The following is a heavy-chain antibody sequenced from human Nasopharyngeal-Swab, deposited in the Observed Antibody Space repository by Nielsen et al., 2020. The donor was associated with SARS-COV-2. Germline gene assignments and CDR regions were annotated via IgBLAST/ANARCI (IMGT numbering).Heavy chain of an antibody. Sequence: ETLSLPCTVSGGSISSSSYYWGWIRQPPGKGLEWIGSIYYSGSTYYNPSLKSRVTISVDTSKNQFSLKLSSVTAADTAVYYCARERGRGGIWNYYYYYMDVWGKGTTVTVSS. CDR1: GGSISSSSYY. D-gene: IGHD3-10*01. CDR2: IYYSGST. J-gene: IGHJ6*03. V-gene: IGHV4-39*07. CDR3: ARERGRGGIWNYYYYYMDV.